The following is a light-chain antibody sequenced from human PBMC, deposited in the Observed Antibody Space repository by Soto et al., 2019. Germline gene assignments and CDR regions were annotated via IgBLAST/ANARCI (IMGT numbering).Light chain of an antibody. CDR1: SSNIGAGYD. V-gene: IGLV1-40*01. J-gene: IGLJ2*01. CDR2: GNS. CDR3: QSYDSSLSAVV. Sequence: QSVLTQPPSVSGAPGQRVTISCTGSSSNIGAGYDVHWYQQLPGTAPKLLIYGNSNRPSEVPDRFSGSKSGTSAYLAITGLQAEDEADYYCQSYDSSLSAVVFGGGTKVTVL.